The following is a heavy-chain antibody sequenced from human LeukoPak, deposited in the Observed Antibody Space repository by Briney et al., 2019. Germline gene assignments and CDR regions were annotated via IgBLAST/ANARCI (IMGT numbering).Heavy chain of an antibody. D-gene: IGHD3-10*01. CDR1: GFTFSSYG. V-gene: IGHV3-33*01. Sequence: PGGSLRLSCAASGFTFSSYGMHWVRQAPGKGLEWVTVIWYDGSNKYYADSVKGRFTISRDDSKNTLYLQMNSLRADDTAVYYCAGGGSGTFHIWGQGTMVTVSS. J-gene: IGHJ3*02. CDR2: IWYDGSNK. CDR3: AGGGSGTFHI.